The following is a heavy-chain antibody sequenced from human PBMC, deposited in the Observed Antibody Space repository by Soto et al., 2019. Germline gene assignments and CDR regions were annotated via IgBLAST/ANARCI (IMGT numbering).Heavy chain of an antibody. J-gene: IGHJ3*02. CDR1: GFTFSSYG. Sequence: QVQLVESGGGVVQPGRSLRLSCAASGFTFSSYGMHRVRQAPGKGLEWVAVISYDGSNKYYADSVKGRFTISRDNSKNTLYLQMNSLRAEDTAVYYCASGDDAFDIWGQGTMVTVS. V-gene: IGHV3-30*03. CDR3: ASGDDAFDI. D-gene: IGHD7-27*01. CDR2: ISYDGSNK.